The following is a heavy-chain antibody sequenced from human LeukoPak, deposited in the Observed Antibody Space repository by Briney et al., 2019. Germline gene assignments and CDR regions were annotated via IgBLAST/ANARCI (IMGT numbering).Heavy chain of an antibody. Sequence: ASVKVSCKASGYTFTGYYMHWVRQAPGQGLEWMGWINPNSGGTNYAQKFQGWVTMTRDTSISTAYMELSSLRSEDTAVYYCARALGPAAPYYFDYWGQGTLVTVSS. CDR1: GYTFTGYY. CDR3: ARALGPAAPYYFDY. V-gene: IGHV1-2*04. D-gene: IGHD2-2*01. CDR2: INPNSGGT. J-gene: IGHJ4*02.